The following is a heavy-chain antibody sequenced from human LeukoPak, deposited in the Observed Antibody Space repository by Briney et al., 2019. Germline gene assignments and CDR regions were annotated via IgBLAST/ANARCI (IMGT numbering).Heavy chain of an antibody. CDR1: GGTSISYA. V-gene: IGHV1-69*13. CDR3: ARDGRYCSGGSCPYGMDV. J-gene: IGHJ6*02. D-gene: IGHD2-15*01. CDR2: IIPIFGTA. Sequence: ASVKVSCKASGGTSISYAISWVRQAPGQGLEWMGGIIPIFGTANYAQKFQGRVTITADESTSTAYMELSSLRSEDTAVYYCARDGRYCSGGSCPYGMDVWGQGTTVTVSS.